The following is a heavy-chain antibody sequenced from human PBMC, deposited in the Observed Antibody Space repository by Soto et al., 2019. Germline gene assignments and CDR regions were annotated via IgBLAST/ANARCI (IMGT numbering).Heavy chain of an antibody. V-gene: IGHV1-69*06. CDR3: ARAFRVVPATIANTWFGF. J-gene: IGHJ5*02. D-gene: IGHD2-2*02. CDR1: GGAFSGDV. Sequence: SLKVSCKAAGGAFSGDVSSWVRQTHGQGLEWMGGIIPIFGTANYAQKFQGRVTIAAYKSTSTAYMELSSLRSEDTAVYYCARAFRVVPATIANTWFGFWGEPTLLTV. CDR2: IIPIFGTA.